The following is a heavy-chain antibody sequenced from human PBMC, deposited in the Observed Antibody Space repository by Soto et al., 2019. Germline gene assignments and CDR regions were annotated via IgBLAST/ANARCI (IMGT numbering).Heavy chain of an antibody. J-gene: IGHJ4*02. CDR2: ISSSGNYI. V-gene: IGHV3-21*01. CDR3: ARDGHGGFDY. Sequence: EVQLVESGGGLVKPGGSLRLSCAASGFTFSNYNMNWVRQAPGKGLEWVSSISSSGNYIYYADSVKGRFTISRDNAENSLYLQMSSLRADDTAVYYCARDGHGGFDYWGQGTLVTVSS. CDR1: GFTFSNYN.